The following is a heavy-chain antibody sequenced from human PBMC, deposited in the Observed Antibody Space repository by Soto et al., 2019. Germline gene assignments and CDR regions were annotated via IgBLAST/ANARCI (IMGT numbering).Heavy chain of an antibody. D-gene: IGHD4-17*01. Sequence: EVQLLESGGGLVQPGGSLRLSCAASAFTFRNYGMNWVRKAPGKGLEWVAAISGSGDNTYYADSVTVRFTISSDNSKNILYLQMNSLRAEDTAVYYCATETGHGGPYDYWGQGTLVTVSS. V-gene: IGHV3-23*01. CDR2: ISGSGDNT. CDR3: ATETGHGGPYDY. J-gene: IGHJ4*02. CDR1: AFTFRNYG.